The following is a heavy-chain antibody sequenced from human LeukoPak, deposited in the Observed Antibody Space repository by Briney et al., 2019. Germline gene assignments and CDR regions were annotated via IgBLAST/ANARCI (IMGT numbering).Heavy chain of an antibody. CDR1: GFTFSSYA. CDR3: APPLGN. Sequence: GGSLRLSCAASGFTFSSYAMHWVRQAPGKGLEWVAVISYDGSNKYYADSVKGRFTISRDNSKNTLYLQMNSLRAEDTAVYYCAPPLGNWGQGTLVTVSS. V-gene: IGHV3-30*04. D-gene: IGHD3-16*02. J-gene: IGHJ4*02. CDR2: ISYDGSNK.